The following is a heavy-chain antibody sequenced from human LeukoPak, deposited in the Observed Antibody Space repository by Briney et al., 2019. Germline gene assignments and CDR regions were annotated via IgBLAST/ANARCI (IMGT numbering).Heavy chain of an antibody. D-gene: IGHD3-3*01. Sequence: GGSLRLSCAASGFTFSSYSMNWVRQAPGKGLEWVSSISSSSSYIYYADSVKGRFTISRGNAKNSLYLQMNSLRAEDTAVYYCARSLTRYYYYYYYMDVWGKGTTVTVSS. CDR2: ISSSSSYI. J-gene: IGHJ6*03. CDR3: ARSLTRYYYYYYYMDV. V-gene: IGHV3-21*01. CDR1: GFTFSSYS.